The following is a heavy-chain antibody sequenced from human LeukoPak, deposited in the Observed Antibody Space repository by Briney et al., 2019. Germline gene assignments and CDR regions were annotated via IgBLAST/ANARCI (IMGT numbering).Heavy chain of an antibody. Sequence: AGGSLRLSCAASGFTFSSYAMHWVRQAPGKGLEWVAVISYDGSNKYYADSVKGRFTISRDNSKNTLYLQMNSLRAEDTAVYYCANVDTATTHDYWGQGTLVTVSS. CDR1: GFTFSSYA. D-gene: IGHD5-18*01. V-gene: IGHV3-30*04. CDR3: ANVDTATTHDY. CDR2: ISYDGSNK. J-gene: IGHJ4*02.